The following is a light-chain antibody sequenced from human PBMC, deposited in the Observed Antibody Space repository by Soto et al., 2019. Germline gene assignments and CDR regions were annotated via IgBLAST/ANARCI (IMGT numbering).Light chain of an antibody. CDR2: EVT. CDR3: SSYAASNNFYFV. CDR1: SSDVGGYNY. V-gene: IGLV2-8*01. Sequence: VLTRPPSASGSPGQSVPITCTGTSSDVGGYNYVSWYQQYPGRAPKLMIYEVTKRPSGVPDRFSGSKSGNTASLTVSGLQAEDEADYYCSSYAASNNFYFVFGGGTQLTVL. J-gene: IGLJ3*02.